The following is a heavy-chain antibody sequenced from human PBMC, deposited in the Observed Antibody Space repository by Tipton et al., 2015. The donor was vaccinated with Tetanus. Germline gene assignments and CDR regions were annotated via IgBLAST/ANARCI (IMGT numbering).Heavy chain of an antibody. CDR3: ARLVKQWLVPEDY. Sequence: QLVQSGPEVKKPGASVKVSCKASGYTLTNYGINWVRQAPGQGLEWLGWNGGYNGDTNYAQKFQGRVTMTTDTSANTAYMELRSLRSDDTAVYFCARLVKQWLVPEDYWGQGTLVTVSS. CDR1: GYTLTNYG. V-gene: IGHV1-18*01. J-gene: IGHJ4*02. D-gene: IGHD6-19*01. CDR2: NGGYNGDT.